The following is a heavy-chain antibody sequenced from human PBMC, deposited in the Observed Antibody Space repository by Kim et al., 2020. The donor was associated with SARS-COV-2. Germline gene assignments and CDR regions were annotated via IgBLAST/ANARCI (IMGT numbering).Heavy chain of an antibody. CDR1: GYTFTSYA. Sequence: ASVKVSCKASGYTFTSYAMHWVRQAPGQRLEWLGWINAGNGNTKYSQKFQGRVTITRDTSASTAYMELSSLRSEDTAVYYCARDLYAADIVATIDLHPLDYWGQGTLVTVSS. D-gene: IGHD5-12*01. CDR2: INAGNGNT. CDR3: ARDLYAADIVATIDLHPLDY. J-gene: IGHJ4*02. V-gene: IGHV1-3*01.